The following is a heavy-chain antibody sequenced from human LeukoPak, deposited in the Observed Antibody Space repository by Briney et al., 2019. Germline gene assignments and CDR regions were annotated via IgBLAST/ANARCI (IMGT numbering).Heavy chain of an antibody. V-gene: IGHV3-21*01. CDR3: ARVVAVAGPDY. D-gene: IGHD6-19*01. CDR1: GFTFSSYS. CDR2: ISSSSSYI. Sequence: GGSLRLSCAASGFTFSSYSMNWLLQAPGKGLEWVSSISSSSSYIYYADSVKGRFTISRDNAKNSLYLQMNSLRAEDTAVYYCARVVAVAGPDYWGQGTLVTVSS. J-gene: IGHJ4*02.